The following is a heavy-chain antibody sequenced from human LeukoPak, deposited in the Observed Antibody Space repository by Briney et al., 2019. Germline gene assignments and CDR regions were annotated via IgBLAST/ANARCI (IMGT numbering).Heavy chain of an antibody. CDR3: ARGLRGRYSYGYYFDY. CDR2: IYYSGST. Sequence: PSETLSLTCTVSGGSISSSSYYWGWIRQPPGKGLEWIGSIYYSGSTYYNPSLKSRVTISVDTSKNQFSLKLSSVTAADTAVYYCARGLRGRYSYGYYFDYWGQGTLVTVSS. V-gene: IGHV4-39*01. D-gene: IGHD5-18*01. J-gene: IGHJ4*02. CDR1: GGSISSSSYY.